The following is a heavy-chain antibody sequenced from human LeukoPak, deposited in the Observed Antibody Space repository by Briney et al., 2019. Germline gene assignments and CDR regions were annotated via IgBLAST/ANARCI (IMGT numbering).Heavy chain of an antibody. Sequence: PSETLSLTCAVYGGSFSGYYWSWIRQPPGKGLEWIGEINHSGSTNYNPSLKSRVTISVDTSKNQFSLKLSSVTAADTAVYYCARGSDSSGYYRLRDWYFDLWGRGTLVTVSS. CDR3: ARGSDSSGYYRLRDWYFDL. D-gene: IGHD3-22*01. V-gene: IGHV4-34*01. J-gene: IGHJ2*01. CDR2: INHSGST. CDR1: GGSFSGYY.